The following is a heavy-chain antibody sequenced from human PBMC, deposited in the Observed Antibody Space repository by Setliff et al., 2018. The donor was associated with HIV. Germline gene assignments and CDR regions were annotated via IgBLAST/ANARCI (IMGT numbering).Heavy chain of an antibody. V-gene: IGHV3-7*01. CDR2: VKQDGSEQ. Sequence: PGGSLRLSCAASGFRFTTYWMSWVRQAPGKGLEWLANVKQDGSEQYYLDSVKGRFTISRDNGKNSLYLQMNSLRAEDTAVYYCAREESNSGWFGGLDSWGQGTLVTVSS. CDR1: GFRFTTYW. J-gene: IGHJ5*01. CDR3: AREESNSGWFGGLDS. D-gene: IGHD6-19*01.